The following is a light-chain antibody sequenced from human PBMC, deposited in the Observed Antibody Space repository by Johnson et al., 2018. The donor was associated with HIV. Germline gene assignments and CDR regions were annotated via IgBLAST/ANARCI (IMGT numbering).Light chain of an antibody. CDR3: GTWDSSLSAYV. V-gene: IGLV1-51*02. CDR1: SSNIGLHY. J-gene: IGLJ1*01. CDR2: ENN. Sequence: QSVLTQPPSVSAAPGQTVTISCSGSSSNIGLHYVSWYQQLPGTAPKLLIYENNKRPSGIPDRFSGSKSGTSATLGVTGLQTGDEADYYCGTWDSSLSAYVFGTGTKVTVL.